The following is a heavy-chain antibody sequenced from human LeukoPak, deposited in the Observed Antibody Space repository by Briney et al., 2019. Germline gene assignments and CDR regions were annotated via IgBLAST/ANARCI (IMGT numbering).Heavy chain of an antibody. CDR2: ISGSGGST. Sequence: PGGSLRLSCAASGFTFTSYSMSWVRQAPGKGLEWVSVISGSGGSTYYADSVKGRFTISRDNSKNTLYLQMNSLRAEDTAIYCCAKARMVTAIRSDFDIWGHGTMVTVSS. CDR1: GFTFTSYS. CDR3: AKARMVTAIRSDFDI. J-gene: IGHJ3*02. V-gene: IGHV3-23*01. D-gene: IGHD2-21*02.